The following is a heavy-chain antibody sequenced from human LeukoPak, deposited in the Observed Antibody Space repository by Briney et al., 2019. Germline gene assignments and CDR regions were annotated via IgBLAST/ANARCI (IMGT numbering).Heavy chain of an antibody. J-gene: IGHJ4*02. Sequence: GASVKVSCKASGYTFTGYYMHWVRQAPGQGLEWMGWINPNSGGTNYAQKFQGRVTMTRDTSISTAYMELSRLRSDDTAVYYCARDKSGNRGWYSYFDYWGQGTLVTVSS. CDR3: ARDKSGNRGWYSYFDY. V-gene: IGHV1-2*02. CDR1: GYTFTGYY. D-gene: IGHD6-19*01. CDR2: INPNSGGT.